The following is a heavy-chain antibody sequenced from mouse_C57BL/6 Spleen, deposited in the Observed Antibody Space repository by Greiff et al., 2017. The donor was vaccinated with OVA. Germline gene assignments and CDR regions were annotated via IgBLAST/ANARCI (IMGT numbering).Heavy chain of an antibody. J-gene: IGHJ2*01. V-gene: IGHV1-9*01. CDR3: TGPTTTVPYYFDY. Sequence: VQLKQSGAELMKPGASVKLSCKATGYTFTGYWIEWVKQRPGHGLEWIGEILPGSGSTNYNEKFKGKATFTADTSSNTAYMQLSSLTTEDSAIYYCTGPTTTVPYYFDYWGQGTTLTVSS. CDR1: GYTFTGYW. D-gene: IGHD2-12*01. CDR2: ILPGSGST.